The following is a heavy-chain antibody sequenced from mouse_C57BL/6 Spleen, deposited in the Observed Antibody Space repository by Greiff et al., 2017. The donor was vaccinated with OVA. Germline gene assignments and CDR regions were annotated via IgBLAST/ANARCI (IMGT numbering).Heavy chain of an antibody. J-gene: IGHJ2*01. CDR3: ARDRELGYYFDY. D-gene: IGHD4-1*01. CDR1: GFTFSSSA. V-gene: IGHV5-4*01. Sequence: EVKLMESGGGLVKPGGSLKLSCAASGFTFSSSAMSWVRQTPEKRLEWVATISDGGSYTYYPDNVQGRFTISRDNAKNNLYLQMSHLKSEDTAMYYCARDRELGYYFDYWGQGTTLTVSS. CDR2: ISDGGSYT.